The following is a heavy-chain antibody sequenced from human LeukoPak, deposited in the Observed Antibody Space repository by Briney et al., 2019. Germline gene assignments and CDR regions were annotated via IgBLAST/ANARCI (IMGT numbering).Heavy chain of an antibody. J-gene: IGHJ4*02. D-gene: IGHD2-2*01. CDR3: ARERRRYCSSTSCLYYFDY. CDR1: GVSIGSHY. V-gene: IGHV4-59*11. CDR2: IYYSGST. Sequence: SETLSLTCTVSGVSIGSHYWSWIRQSPGKGLEWIGSIYYSGSTYYNPSLKSRVTISVDTSKNQFSLKLSSVTAADTAVYYCARERRRYCSSTSCLYYFDYWGQGTLVTVSS.